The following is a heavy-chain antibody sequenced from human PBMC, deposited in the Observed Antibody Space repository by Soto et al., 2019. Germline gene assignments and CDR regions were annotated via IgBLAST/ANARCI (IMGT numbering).Heavy chain of an antibody. V-gene: IGHV3-33*01. D-gene: IGHD6-19*01. CDR2: IWYDGSNK. CDR3: ARIPQIAVAGTRFGYFDL. CDR1: GFTFSSYG. J-gene: IGHJ2*01. Sequence: QVQLEESXGGVVQPGRSLRLSCAASGFTFSSYGMHWVRQAPGKGLEWVAVIWYDGSNKYYADSVKGRFTISRDNSKNTLYLQMNSLGAEDTAVYYCARIPQIAVAGTRFGYFDLWGRGTLVTVSS.